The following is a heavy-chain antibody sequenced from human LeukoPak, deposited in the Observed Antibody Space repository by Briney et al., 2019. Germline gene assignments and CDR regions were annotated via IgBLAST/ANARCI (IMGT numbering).Heavy chain of an antibody. V-gene: IGHV3-74*01. CDR3: ARDLLGNSGSYLRHPNGPPFDY. D-gene: IGHD1-26*01. Sequence: GGSLRLSCAASGFTFSDDYMSWIRQAPGKGLEWVSRINSDGSSTSYADSVKGRFTISSDNAKNTLYLQMNSLRAEDTAVYYCARDLLGNSGSYLRHPNGPPFDYWGQGTLVTVSS. CDR2: INSDGSST. J-gene: IGHJ4*02. CDR1: GFTFSDDY.